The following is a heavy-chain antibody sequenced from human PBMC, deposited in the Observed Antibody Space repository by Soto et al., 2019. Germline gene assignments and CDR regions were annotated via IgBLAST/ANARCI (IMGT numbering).Heavy chain of an antibody. D-gene: IGHD3-22*01. J-gene: IGHJ4*02. CDR3: ARVPIDRSGYSPGFDY. CDR1: GGSISSGGYY. V-gene: IGHV4-31*03. Sequence: QVQLQESGPRLVKPSQTLSLTCTVSGGSISSGGYYWSWIRQHPGKVLEWIGYIYYSWSTYYNPSLKSRVTISVDTSKNQFSLKVSSVTAADTAVYYCARVPIDRSGYSPGFDYWGQGTLVTVSS. CDR2: IYYSWST.